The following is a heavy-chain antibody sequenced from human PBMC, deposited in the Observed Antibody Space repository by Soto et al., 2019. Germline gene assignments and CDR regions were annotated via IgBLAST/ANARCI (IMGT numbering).Heavy chain of an antibody. CDR1: GVSISSYY. CDR2: IYYSGST. V-gene: IGHV4-59*01. D-gene: IGHD3-10*01. CDR3: ARHPFQARGVISHFDP. J-gene: IGHJ5*02. Sequence: PSETLSLTCTVSGVSISSYYWSWIRQPPGKGLEWIGYIYYSGSTNYNPSLKSRVTISVDTSKNQFSLKLSSVTAADTAMYYCARHPFQARGVISHFDPWGQGTLVTVSS.